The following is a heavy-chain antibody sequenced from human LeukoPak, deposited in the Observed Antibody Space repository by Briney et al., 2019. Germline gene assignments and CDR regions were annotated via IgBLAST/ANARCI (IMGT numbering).Heavy chain of an antibody. J-gene: IGHJ4*02. D-gene: IGHD6-13*01. V-gene: IGHV3-21*01. Sequence: GGSLRPSCAASGFTFSTSSMNWVRQAPGKGLEWVSSIGGSSTSIYYAGSVKGRFTISRDNAKNSPYLQMNSLRAEDTAVYYCAREEGKQQMEAFDYWGQGTLVTVSS. CDR3: AREEGKQQMEAFDY. CDR2: IGGSSTSI. CDR1: GFTFSTSS.